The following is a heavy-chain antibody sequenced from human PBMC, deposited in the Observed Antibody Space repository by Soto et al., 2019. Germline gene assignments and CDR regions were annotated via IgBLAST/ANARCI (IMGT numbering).Heavy chain of an antibody. D-gene: IGHD2-8*02. CDR3: TTDDPTGYYFQX. Sequence: PGGSLRLSCVVYNMTFTYAWMSWVRQAPGKGLEWVGRIKATAYGGTTDYAAHVKGRFSISRDDSKNTLYLEMNSLRTEDTGTYFCTTDDPTGYYFQXWGLGTLVTVSX. J-gene: IGHJ4*02. CDR2: IKATAYGGTT. V-gene: IGHV3-15*01. CDR1: NMTFTYAW.